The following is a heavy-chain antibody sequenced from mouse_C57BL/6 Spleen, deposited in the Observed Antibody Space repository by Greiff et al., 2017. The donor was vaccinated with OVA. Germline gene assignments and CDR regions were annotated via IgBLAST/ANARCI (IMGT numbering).Heavy chain of an antibody. CDR3: ARSMLRRYFDV. J-gene: IGHJ1*03. CDR2: INPSTGGT. Sequence: EVQLQESGPELVKPGASVKISCKASGYSFTGYYMNWVKQSPEKSLEWIGEINPSTGGTTYNQKFKAKATLTVDKSSSTAYMQLKSLTSEDSAVYYCARSMLRRYFDVWGTGTTVTVSS. V-gene: IGHV1-42*01. CDR1: GYSFTGYY. D-gene: IGHD1-1*01.